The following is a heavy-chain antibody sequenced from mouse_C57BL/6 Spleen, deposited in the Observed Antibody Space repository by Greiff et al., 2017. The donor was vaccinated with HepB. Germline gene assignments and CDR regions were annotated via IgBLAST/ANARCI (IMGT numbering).Heavy chain of an antibody. D-gene: IGHD1-1*01. CDR3: TTGYYGSRTWFAY. Sequence: EVQLQHSGAELVRPGASVKLSCTASGFNIKDDYMHWVKQRPEQGLEWIGWIDPENGDTEYASKFQGKATITADTSSNTAYLQLSSLTSEDTAVYYCTTGYYGSRTWFAYWGQGTLVTVSA. CDR1: GFNIKDDY. CDR2: IDPENGDT. J-gene: IGHJ3*01. V-gene: IGHV14-4*01.